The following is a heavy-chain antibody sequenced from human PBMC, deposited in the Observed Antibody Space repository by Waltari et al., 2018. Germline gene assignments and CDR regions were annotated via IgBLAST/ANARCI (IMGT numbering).Heavy chain of an antibody. CDR1: GLLFNTYT. Sequence: LVASGGGLVTPGGSLRLSCSVSGLLFNTYTLIWVRQAPGQGLEWVASVSGRSSYIFYGDSVKGRFLISRDNSQNSLYLQMNRLRAGDTGVYYCARGPMVVAPTLVDNWGQGTLVTVSS. CDR2: VSGRSSYI. V-gene: IGHV3-21*06. J-gene: IGHJ4*02. CDR3: ARGPMVVAPTLVDN. D-gene: IGHD2-21*01.